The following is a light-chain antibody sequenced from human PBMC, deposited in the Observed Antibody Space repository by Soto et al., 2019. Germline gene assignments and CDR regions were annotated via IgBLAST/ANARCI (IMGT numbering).Light chain of an antibody. J-gene: IGKJ1*01. CDR1: QSVSSSY. CDR3: QNAGT. CDR2: GAS. V-gene: IGKV3-20*01. Sequence: EIVLTQSPGTLSLSPGERATLSCRASQSVSSSYLAWYQQKPGQAPRLLIYGASTRATGIPARFSGSGSGTDFTLTISSLQPEDVATYYCQNAGTLGQGTKADIK.